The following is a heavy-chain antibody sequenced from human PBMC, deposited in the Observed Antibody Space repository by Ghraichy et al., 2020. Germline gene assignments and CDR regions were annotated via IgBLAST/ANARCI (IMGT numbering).Heavy chain of an antibody. V-gene: IGHV3-21*01. CDR1: GFTFSSYS. J-gene: IGHJ4*02. D-gene: IGHD3-22*01. Sequence: GGSLRLSCAASGFTFSSYSMNWVRQAPGKGLEWVSSISSSSSYIYYADSVKGRFTISRDNAKNSLYLQMNSLRAEDTAVYYCARLLMSYDSSGYPDYWGQGTLVTVSS. CDR3: ARLLMSYDSSGYPDY. CDR2: ISSSSSYI.